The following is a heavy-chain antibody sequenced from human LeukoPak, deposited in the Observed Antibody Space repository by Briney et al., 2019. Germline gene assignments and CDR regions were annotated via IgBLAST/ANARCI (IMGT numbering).Heavy chain of an antibody. V-gene: IGHV4-30-4*08. CDR2: IYYSGST. J-gene: IGHJ5*02. D-gene: IGHD3-3*01. Sequence: SQTLSLTCTVSGGSISSGDYYWSWIRQPPGKGLEWIGYIYYSGSTYYNPSLKSRVTISVDTSKNQFSLKLSSVTAADTAVYYWARANFTYYDFWSGYSDGFDPWGQGTLVTVSS. CDR1: GGSISSGDYY. CDR3: ARANFTYYDFWSGYSDGFDP.